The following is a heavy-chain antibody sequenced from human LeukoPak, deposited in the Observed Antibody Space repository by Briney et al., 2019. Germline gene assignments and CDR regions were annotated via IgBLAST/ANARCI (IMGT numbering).Heavy chain of an antibody. CDR3: ARVKCTNGVCSFDY. CDR2: ISGYIGST. CDR1: GYTFTSYG. V-gene: IGHV1-18*01. D-gene: IGHD2-8*01. Sequence: ASVKVSCKASGYTFTSYGISWVRQAPGQGLQWMGWISGYIGSTNYARKFQGRVSMTTDTSTSTVYMELRSLRSDDTAVYYCARVKCTNGVCSFDYWGQGTLVTVSS. J-gene: IGHJ4*02.